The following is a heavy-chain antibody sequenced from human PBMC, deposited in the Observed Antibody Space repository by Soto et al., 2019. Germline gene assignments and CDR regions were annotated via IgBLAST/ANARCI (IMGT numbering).Heavy chain of an antibody. CDR2: MNPNSGNT. Sequence: ASVKVSCKASGYTFTSYDINWVRQAAGQGLEWMGWMNPNSGNTGYAQKFQGRVTMTRNTSISTAYMELSSLRSEDTAVYYCARGIAAAGMDYYYYMDVWGKGTTVTVSS. CDR3: ARGIAAAGMDYYYYMDV. D-gene: IGHD6-13*01. J-gene: IGHJ6*03. V-gene: IGHV1-8*01. CDR1: GYTFTSYD.